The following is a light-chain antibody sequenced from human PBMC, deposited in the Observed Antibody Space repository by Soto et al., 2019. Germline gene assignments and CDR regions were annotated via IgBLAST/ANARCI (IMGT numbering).Light chain of an antibody. CDR2: EVS. Sequence: QSVLTQPPSASGSPGQSVTISCTGTSSDVGGYNYVSWYQQYPGKAPKLMIYEVSKRPSGVPDRFSGSKSGNTASLTVSGLQAEDEADYYCSSYAGSNIYYVFGTGTKATVL. CDR1: SSDVGGYNY. CDR3: SSYAGSNIYYV. V-gene: IGLV2-8*01. J-gene: IGLJ1*01.